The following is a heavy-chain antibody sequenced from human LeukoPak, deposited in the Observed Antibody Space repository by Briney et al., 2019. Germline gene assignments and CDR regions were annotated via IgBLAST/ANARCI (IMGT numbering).Heavy chain of an antibody. D-gene: IGHD3-10*01. CDR3: ARGLGYGSGPVDH. Sequence: PGGSLRLSCGASGFTVSTNYMTWVRQAPGKGLEWVSVIYSDGTTYYADSVKGRFTISRDNSKNTVYLQMNSLRAEDTAVYYCARGLGYGSGPVDHWGQGTLVTLSS. CDR2: IYSDGTT. CDR1: GFTVSTNY. V-gene: IGHV3-53*01. J-gene: IGHJ4*02.